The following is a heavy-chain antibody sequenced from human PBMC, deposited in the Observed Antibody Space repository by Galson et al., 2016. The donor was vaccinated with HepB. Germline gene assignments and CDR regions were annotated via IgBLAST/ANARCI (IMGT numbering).Heavy chain of an antibody. V-gene: IGHV3-53*01. CDR1: GFSVSSNY. CDR3: AREAIAAAGTHDAFDI. D-gene: IGHD6-13*01. Sequence: SLRLSCAASGFSVSSNYIIWVRQAPGKGLEWASAIYSGGSTYYADAVKGHFTVSRDNPKNTVYLQMNSLRAEDTAVYYCAREAIAAAGTHDAFDIWGQGTMVTVCS. CDR2: IYSGGST. J-gene: IGHJ3*02.